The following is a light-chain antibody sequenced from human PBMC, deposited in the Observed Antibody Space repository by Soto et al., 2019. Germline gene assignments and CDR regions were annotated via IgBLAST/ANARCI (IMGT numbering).Light chain of an antibody. J-gene: IGKJ4*01. CDR3: QQRSNWLT. Sequence: EIVLTQSPATLSLSPGERATLSCRASQSVSSYLAWYQQKPGQAPRLLIYDASNRATCVPASFSGSGSGTDFTLTISSLKPEDFAVYYCQQRSNWLTFGGGTKVEIK. CDR2: DAS. CDR1: QSVSSY. V-gene: IGKV3-11*01.